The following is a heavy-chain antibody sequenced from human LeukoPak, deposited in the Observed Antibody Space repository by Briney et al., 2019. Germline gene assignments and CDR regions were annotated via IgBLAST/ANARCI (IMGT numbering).Heavy chain of an antibody. Sequence: PGGSLRLSCAASGFTFSSYAMSWVRQAPGKGLEWVSAISGSGGSTYYADSVKGRFTISRDNSKNTLYLQMNSLRAEDTAVYYCARGRWGSYYDFWSGPETYYGTDVWGQGTTVTVSS. J-gene: IGHJ6*02. V-gene: IGHV3-23*01. CDR1: GFTFSSYA. CDR2: ISGSGGST. D-gene: IGHD3-3*01. CDR3: ARGRWGSYYDFWSGPETYYGTDV.